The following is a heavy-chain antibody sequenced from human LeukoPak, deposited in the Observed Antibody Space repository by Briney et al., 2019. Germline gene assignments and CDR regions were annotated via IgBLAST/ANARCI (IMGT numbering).Heavy chain of an antibody. D-gene: IGHD1-26*01. Sequence: SETLSLTCTVSGGTISSRNYYWGWNRQPPGKGLEWSGSIYYSGTTYYNPSLKSRVSINVNTSKNQFSQYLSSVTAADTAVYYRASSGSYHRFLNWGQGTLVTVSS. CDR3: ASSGSYHRFLN. CDR2: IYYSGTT. CDR1: GGTISSRNYY. J-gene: IGHJ4*02. V-gene: IGHV4-39*01.